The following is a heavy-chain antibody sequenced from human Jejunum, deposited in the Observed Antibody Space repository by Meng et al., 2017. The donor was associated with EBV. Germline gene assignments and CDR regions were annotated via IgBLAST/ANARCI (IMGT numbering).Heavy chain of an antibody. CDR1: GFSFSDYY. CDR2: ISSSGTTI. V-gene: IGHV3-11*01. J-gene: IGHJ5*02. D-gene: IGHD4-17*01. Sequence: QLVESGGGWVRPGGSLRLSCAASGFSFSDYYMSWFRQAPGRGLEWVSYISSSGTTIFYADSVQGRFTISRDNAKNSLFLQMRSLRVEATAVYYCARGAVLSLRSQFDPWGQGTLVTVSS. CDR3: ARGAVLSLRSQFDP.